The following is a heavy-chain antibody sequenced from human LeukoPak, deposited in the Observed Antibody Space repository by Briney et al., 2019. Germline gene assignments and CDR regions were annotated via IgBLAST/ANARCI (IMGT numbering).Heavy chain of an antibody. D-gene: IGHD5-18*01. CDR2: IYYSGST. CDR1: GGSISSSSYY. Sequence: SETLSLTCAVSGGSISSSSYYWGWIRQPPGKGLEWIGSIYYSGSTYYNPSLKSRVTISVDTSKNQFSLKLSSVTAADTAVYYCARCEGLDYGYSYNFFDYWGQGTLVTVSS. J-gene: IGHJ4*02. CDR3: ARCEGLDYGYSYNFFDY. V-gene: IGHV4-39*01.